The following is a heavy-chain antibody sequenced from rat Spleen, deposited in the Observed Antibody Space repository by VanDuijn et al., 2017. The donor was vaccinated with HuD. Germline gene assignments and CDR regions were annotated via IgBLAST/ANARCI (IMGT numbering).Heavy chain of an antibody. Sequence: EVQLVESGGGLVQPGRSLKLSCAASGFTFSNYYMAWVRQAPTKGLEWVASISPGGGTTYYPDSVKGRFTISRDNAENTVSLQMNSLRSEDTATYYCAVAGYGYWGQGVMVTVSS. CDR1: GFTFSNYY. J-gene: IGHJ2*01. CDR3: AVAGYGY. D-gene: IGHD4-3*01. CDR2: ISPGGGTT. V-gene: IGHV5-25*01.